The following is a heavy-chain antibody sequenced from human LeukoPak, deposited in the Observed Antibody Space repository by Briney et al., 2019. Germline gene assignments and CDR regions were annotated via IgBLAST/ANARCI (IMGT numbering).Heavy chain of an antibody. J-gene: IGHJ4*02. D-gene: IGHD1-1*01. Sequence: SETLSLTCTVSGDSISSYYWSWIRQPAGKGLEWIGRIYISVSTNYNTSLKSRVTMSVDTSKNQFSLKVSSVTAADTAVYYFAGSTTGTTFIGYWGQGTLVTVSS. CDR2: IYISVST. CDR3: AGSTTGTTFIGY. V-gene: IGHV4-4*07. CDR1: GDSISSYY.